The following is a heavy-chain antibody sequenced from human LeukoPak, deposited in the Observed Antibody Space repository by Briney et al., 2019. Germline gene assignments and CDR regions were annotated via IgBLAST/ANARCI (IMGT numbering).Heavy chain of an antibody. CDR3: AKLRRVAAAGTGYFDP. D-gene: IGHD6-13*01. J-gene: IGHJ5*01. CDR2: ISYDGSNK. Sequence: GGSLRLSCAASGFTFSNYCMHWVRQAPGKGLEWVAVISYDGSNKYYADSVKGRFTISRDNSKNTLYLQMNSLRGEDTAVYYCAKLRRVAAAGTGYFDPWGQGTLVTVSS. V-gene: IGHV3-30*18. CDR1: GFTFSNYC.